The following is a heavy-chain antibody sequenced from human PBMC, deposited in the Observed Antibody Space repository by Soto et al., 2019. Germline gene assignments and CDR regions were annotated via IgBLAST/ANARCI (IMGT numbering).Heavy chain of an antibody. V-gene: IGHV7-4-1*01. J-gene: IGHJ3*01. CDR1: GYIFSTHH. CDR3: ASLAAGSFDV. Sequence: GASVKVSCKASGYIFSTHHINWVRQAPGQGLEWMGWINTRTGTPSYVQGFTGRFVFSLETSVNTAYLQIFSLKTEDTAVYYCASLAAGSFDVWGQGTMVTVSS. CDR2: INTRTGTP. D-gene: IGHD2-15*01.